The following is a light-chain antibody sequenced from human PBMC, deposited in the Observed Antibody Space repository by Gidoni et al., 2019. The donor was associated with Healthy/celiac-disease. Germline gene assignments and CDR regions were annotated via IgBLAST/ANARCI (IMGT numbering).Light chain of an antibody. CDR1: SSDVGGYNY. CDR2: DVS. V-gene: IGLV2-14*03. J-gene: IGLJ1*01. CDR3: SSYTSSSSYV. Sequence: QSALTQPASVSGSPGQPITISCTVTSSDVGGYNYVSWYQQHPGKAPKLMIYDVSNRPSGVSNRFSGSKSGNTASLTISGLQAEDEADYYCSSYTSSSSYVFGTGTKVTVL.